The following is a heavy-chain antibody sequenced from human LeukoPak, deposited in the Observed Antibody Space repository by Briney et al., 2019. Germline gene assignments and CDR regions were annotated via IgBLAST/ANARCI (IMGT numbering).Heavy chain of an antibody. CDR1: GFTFSSYG. CDR2: VSSDGRNT. CDR3: AKGSGSYDYFDS. Sequence: GGSLRLSCAASGFTFSSYGMHWVRQAPGKGLEWVAGVSSDGRNTFYEDSVKGRFSISRDNSKNTVYLQLNSLRVEDTAVYYCAKGSGSYDYFDSWGQGALVSVS. D-gene: IGHD1-26*01. J-gene: IGHJ4*02. V-gene: IGHV3-30*05.